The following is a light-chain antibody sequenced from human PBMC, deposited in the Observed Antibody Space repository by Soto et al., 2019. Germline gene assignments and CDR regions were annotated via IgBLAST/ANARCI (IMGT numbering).Light chain of an antibody. J-gene: IGLJ1*01. CDR2: GNS. V-gene: IGLV1-40*01. CDR3: QSHDSSLSALYV. Sequence: QSVLTQPPSVSGAPGQRVTISCTGSSSNIGAGYDVHWYQQLPGTAPKLLIYGNSNRPSGVPDRFSGSKSGTSASLAITGLQAEDEADYYCQSHDSSLSALYVFGTGTKVTVL. CDR1: SSNIGAGYD.